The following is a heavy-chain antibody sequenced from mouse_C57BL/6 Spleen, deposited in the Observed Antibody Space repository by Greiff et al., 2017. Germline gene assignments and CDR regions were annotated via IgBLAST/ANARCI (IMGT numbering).Heavy chain of an antibody. D-gene: IGHD1-1*01. J-gene: IGHJ2*01. V-gene: IGHV1-85*01. CDR1: GYTFTSYD. CDR3: ARKDYGSIFDY. Sequence: VMLVESGPELVKPGASVKLSCKASGYTFTSYDINWVKQRPGQGLEWIGWIYPRDGSTKYNEKFKGKATLTVDTSSSTAYMELHSLTSEDSAVYFCARKDYGSIFDYWGQGTTLTVSS. CDR2: IYPRDGST.